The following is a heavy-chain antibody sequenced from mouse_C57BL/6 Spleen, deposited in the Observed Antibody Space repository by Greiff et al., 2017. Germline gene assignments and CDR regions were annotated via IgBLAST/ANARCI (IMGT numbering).Heavy chain of an antibody. CDR3: ARGDTTVVWRLYAMDY. CDR1: GYSFTDYN. Sequence: VQLKQSGPELVKPGASVKISCKASGYSFTDYNMNWVKQSNGKSLEWIGVINPNYGTTSYNQKFKGKATLTVDQSSSTAYMQLNSLTSEDAAVYYCARGDTTVVWRLYAMDYWGQGTSVTVSS. V-gene: IGHV1-39*01. CDR2: INPNYGTT. J-gene: IGHJ4*01. D-gene: IGHD1-1*01.